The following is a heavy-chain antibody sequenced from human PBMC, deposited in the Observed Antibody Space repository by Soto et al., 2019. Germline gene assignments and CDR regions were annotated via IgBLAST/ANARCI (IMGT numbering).Heavy chain of an antibody. V-gene: IGHV1-18*04. D-gene: IGHD2-2*02. CDR3: ARDCSSTSCYTTLGYYYYGMDV. Sequence: ASVKVSCKASGYTFTSYGLSWVRQAPGQGLEWMGWISASHGNTNYAQKLQGRVTMTTDTSTSTAYMELRSLRSDDTAVYYCARDCSSTSCYTTLGYYYYGMDVWGQGTTVTVSS. J-gene: IGHJ6*02. CDR1: GYTFTSYG. CDR2: ISASHGNT.